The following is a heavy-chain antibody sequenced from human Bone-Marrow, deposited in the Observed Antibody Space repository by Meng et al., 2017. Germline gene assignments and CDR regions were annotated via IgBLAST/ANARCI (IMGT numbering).Heavy chain of an antibody. V-gene: IGHV4-4*02. D-gene: IGHD3-22*01. CDR1: GGSISSSNW. CDR3: ARFTYYYDSSGYYSD. Sequence: SDTLSPTCAVLGGSISSSNWWSWVRQPPGKGLEWIGEIYHSGSTNYNPSLKSRVTISVDKSKNQFSLKLSSVTAADTAVYYCARFTYYYDSSGYYSDWGQGTLVTVSS. J-gene: IGHJ4*02. CDR2: IYHSGST.